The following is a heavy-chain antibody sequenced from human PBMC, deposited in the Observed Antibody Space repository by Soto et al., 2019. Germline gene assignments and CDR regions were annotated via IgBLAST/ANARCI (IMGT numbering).Heavy chain of an antibody. CDR3: ARIMRDAVGVPDAIYYFDP. CDR2: IYWDDDK. J-gene: IGHJ5*02. Sequence: SGPTLVNPTQTLTLTCTFSGFSLSTSGVGVGWIRQPPGKALEWLALIYWDDDKRYSPSLKSRLTITKDTSKNQVVLTMTNMDPVDTATYYCARIMRDAVGVPDAIYYFDPWGQGTQVTVSS. V-gene: IGHV2-5*02. D-gene: IGHD2-2*02. CDR1: GFSLSTSGVG.